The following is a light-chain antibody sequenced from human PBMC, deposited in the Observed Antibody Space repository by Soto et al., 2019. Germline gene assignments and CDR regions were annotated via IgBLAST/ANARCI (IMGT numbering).Light chain of an antibody. Sequence: DIQMTHSRSTLSASVGARVTITCRASQSISSWLAWYQQKPGKAPKIMIYAASSLQSGVPSRFSGSGYGTDFNLTISSLQTEDFATYYCQQANSFPITFGQGTRLEIK. V-gene: IGKV1-12*01. J-gene: IGKJ5*01. CDR2: AAS. CDR1: QSISSW. CDR3: QQANSFPIT.